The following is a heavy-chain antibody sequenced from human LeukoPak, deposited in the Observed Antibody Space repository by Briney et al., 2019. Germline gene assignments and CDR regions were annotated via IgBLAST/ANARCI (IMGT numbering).Heavy chain of an antibody. CDR2: ITSSSSYI. J-gene: IGHJ6*03. V-gene: IGHV3-21*04. Sequence: GGSLRLSCAASGFTFTSYNMNWVRQAPGKGLEWVSSITSSSSYIYYADSVKGRFTISRDNAKNSLYLQMDSLRVEDTAVYYCARGPIIDIAIVPAADEYYYMDVWGKGTTVTVSS. CDR1: GFTFTSYN. D-gene: IGHD2-2*01. CDR3: ARGPIIDIAIVPAADEYYYMDV.